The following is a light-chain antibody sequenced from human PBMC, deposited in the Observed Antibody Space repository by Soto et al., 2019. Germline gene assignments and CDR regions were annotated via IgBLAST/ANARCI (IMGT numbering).Light chain of an antibody. CDR3: QQTKTFLPLT. V-gene: IGKV1-12*01. Sequence: DIQMTQSPSSVSASVGDRVTITCRASQGISNWLAWYQQQPGKAPTLLIYGASSLQSGVPSRFSGGGSGTHFTLIIGSLQPEDFATYYCQQTKTFLPLTFGGGTKVEI. J-gene: IGKJ4*01. CDR1: QGISNW. CDR2: GAS.